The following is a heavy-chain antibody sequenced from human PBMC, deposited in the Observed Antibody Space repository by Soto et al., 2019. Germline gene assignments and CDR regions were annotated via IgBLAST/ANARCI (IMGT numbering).Heavy chain of an antibody. Sequence: GESLKISCKGSGYSFTSYWIGWVRQMPGKGLEWMGIIYPGDSDTRYSPSFQGQVTISADKSISTAYLQWSSLKASDTAMYYCARHYCSSTSCYPVYYYYYGMDVWGQGATVTVSS. D-gene: IGHD2-2*01. V-gene: IGHV5-51*01. J-gene: IGHJ6*02. CDR2: IYPGDSDT. CDR3: ARHYCSSTSCYPVYYYYYGMDV. CDR1: GYSFTSYW.